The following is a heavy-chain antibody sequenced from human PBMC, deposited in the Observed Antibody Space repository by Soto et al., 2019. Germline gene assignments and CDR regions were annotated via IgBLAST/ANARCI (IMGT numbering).Heavy chain of an antibody. J-gene: IGHJ4*02. CDR3: AGRYSGFWIGFRSPPKRFAY. D-gene: IGHD3-3*01. Sequence: QVHLQQWGAGLLKPSETLSLTCAVYGGSFSGYYWSWIRQPPGKGLEWIGEITHSGSTYNPSLKISVTIAVDTSGSSFALKLGSVTAAGRALSFCAGRYSGFWIGFRSPPKRFAYWGQETLGSVSP. V-gene: IGHV4-34*01. CDR1: GGSFSGYY. CDR2: ITHSGST.